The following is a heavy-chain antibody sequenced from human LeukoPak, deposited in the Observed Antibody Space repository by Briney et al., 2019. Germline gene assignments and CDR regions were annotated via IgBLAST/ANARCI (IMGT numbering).Heavy chain of an antibody. J-gene: IGHJ4*02. CDR3: AKDVAPDSGWDLDY. CDR2: IYNSGAKI. D-gene: IGHD6-19*01. CDR1: GRTFSTYS. Sequence: GGSLRLSCAVSGRTFSTYSMTWVRQGPGKGLEWVSSIYNSGAKIFYADSVKGRFTISRDNSKNMLYLQMNSLRVEDTAVYYCAKDVAPDSGWDLDYWGQGTLVTVSS. V-gene: IGHV3-23*01.